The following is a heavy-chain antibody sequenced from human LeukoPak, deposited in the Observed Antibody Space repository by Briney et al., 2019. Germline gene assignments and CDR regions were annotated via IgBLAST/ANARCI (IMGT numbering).Heavy chain of an antibody. J-gene: IGHJ4*02. V-gene: IGHV3-21*01. CDR1: GFTFSSYS. Sequence: GGSLRLSCAASGFTFSSYSMNWVRQAPGKGLEWVSSIRSSSSYIYYADSVKGRFTISRDNAKNSLYLQMNSLRAEDTAVYYCAKDWRLAAAGDFDYWGQGTLVTVSS. CDR2: IRSSSSYI. D-gene: IGHD6-13*01. CDR3: AKDWRLAAAGDFDY.